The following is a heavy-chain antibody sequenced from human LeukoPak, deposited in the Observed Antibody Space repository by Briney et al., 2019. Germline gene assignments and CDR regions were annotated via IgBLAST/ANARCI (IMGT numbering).Heavy chain of an antibody. CDR3: ARVVGPLYNWFDP. Sequence: SETLSLTCTVSGGSVSSYYWSWIRQPPGKGLEWIGYIYYSGSTNYNPSLKSRVTISVDTSKNQFSLKLSSVTAADTAVYYCARVVGPLYNWFDPWGQGTLVTVSS. V-gene: IGHV4-59*02. D-gene: IGHD1-26*01. CDR1: GGSVSSYY. J-gene: IGHJ5*02. CDR2: IYYSGST.